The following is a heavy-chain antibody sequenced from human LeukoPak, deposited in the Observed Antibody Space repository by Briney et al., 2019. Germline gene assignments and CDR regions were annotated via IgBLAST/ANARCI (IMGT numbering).Heavy chain of an antibody. J-gene: IGHJ5*02. Sequence: ASVKVSCKASGYTFTGYYMHWVRQAPGQGLEWMGWINPNSGGTNYAQKFQGRVTMTRDTSISTAYMELSRLRSDDTAVYYCAREVYYDILTGYFKSEGFWFDPWGQGTLVTVSS. CDR3: AREVYYDILTGYFKSEGFWFDP. CDR2: INPNSGGT. CDR1: GYTFTGYY. D-gene: IGHD3-9*01. V-gene: IGHV1-2*02.